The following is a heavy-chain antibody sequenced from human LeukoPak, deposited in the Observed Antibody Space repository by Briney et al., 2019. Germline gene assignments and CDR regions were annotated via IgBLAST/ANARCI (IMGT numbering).Heavy chain of an antibody. Sequence: GGSLRLSCAASGFTFSSYAMSWVRQAPGKGLEWVAFIRYDGSNKYYADSVKGRFTISRDNSKNTLYLQMNSLRAEDTAVYYCAKKPGGPYSYGYESGDPWGQGTLVTVSS. J-gene: IGHJ5*02. CDR3: AKKPGGPYSYGYESGDP. V-gene: IGHV3-30*02. D-gene: IGHD5-18*01. CDR2: IRYDGSNK. CDR1: GFTFSSYA.